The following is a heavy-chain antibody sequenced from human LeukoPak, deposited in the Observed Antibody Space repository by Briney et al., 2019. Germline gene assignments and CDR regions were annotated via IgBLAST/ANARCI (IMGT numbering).Heavy chain of an antibody. V-gene: IGHV4-31*03. J-gene: IGHJ4*02. CDR3: ARGGNRFGGFYFDY. CDR2: IHHSGRS. D-gene: IGHD3-10*01. CDR1: ADSLSSGGHY. Sequence: SQTLSLTCTVSADSLSSGGHYWAWIRQFPGKGLESIGFIHHSGRSRHNPSLKDRVAISVDTSRKQFALKLSSVTAADTAMYYCARGGNRFGGFYFDYWGQGIQVIVSS.